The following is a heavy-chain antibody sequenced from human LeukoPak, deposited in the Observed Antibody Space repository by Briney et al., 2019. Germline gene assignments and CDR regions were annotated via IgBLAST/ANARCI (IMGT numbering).Heavy chain of an antibody. CDR2: ISYDGSNK. CDR3: AKGGAVSSKSITMVRGTRRYSYYMDV. V-gene: IGHV3-30*18. CDR1: GFTFSSYG. J-gene: IGHJ6*03. D-gene: IGHD3-10*01. Sequence: PGGSLRLSCAASGFTFSSYGMHWVRQAPGKGLEWVAVISYDGSNKYYADSVKGRFTISRDNSKNTLYLQMNSLKAEDTAVYYCAKGGAVSSKSITMVRGTRRYSYYMDVWAKGTTVTISS.